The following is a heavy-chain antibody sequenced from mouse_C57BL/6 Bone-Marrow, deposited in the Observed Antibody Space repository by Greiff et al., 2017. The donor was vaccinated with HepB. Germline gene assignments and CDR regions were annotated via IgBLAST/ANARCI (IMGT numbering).Heavy chain of an antibody. CDR1: GFTFSSYA. V-gene: IGHV5-4*01. Sequence: EVNVVESGGGLVKPGGSLKLSCAASGFTFSSYAMSWVRQTPEKRLEWVATISDGGSYTYYPDNVKGRFTISRDNAKNNPYLQMSQLTSEDTAMYYCARDPDGSSSVYAMDYWGLGTSVTVSS. J-gene: IGHJ4*01. CDR2: ISDGGSYT. CDR3: ARDPDGSSSVYAMDY. D-gene: IGHD1-1*01.